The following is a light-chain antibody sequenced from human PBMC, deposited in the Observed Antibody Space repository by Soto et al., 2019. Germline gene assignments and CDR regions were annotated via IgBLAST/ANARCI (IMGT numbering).Light chain of an antibody. CDR1: IEDVTSARY. CDR2: DTT. J-gene: IGLJ3*02. CDR3: LLSYSGIRV. V-gene: IGLV7-46*01. Sequence: QTVVTQEPSLTVSPGGTVTLTCGSSIEDVTSARYPYWFQQKPGQAPRTLIYDTTNKHSWTPARFSGSLLGGKAALTLSGAQPEDEADYYCLLSYSGIRVFGGGTKLTVL.